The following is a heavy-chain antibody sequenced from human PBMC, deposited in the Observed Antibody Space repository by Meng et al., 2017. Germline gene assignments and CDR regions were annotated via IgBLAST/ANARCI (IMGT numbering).Heavy chain of an antibody. CDR3: ARDPNHGDPGVRDF. CDR2: INLDGSDK. CDR1: GFSFTSYH. V-gene: IGHV3-7*01. Sequence: GESLKISCVASGFSFTSYHMTWVRQAPGKGLEWVDNINLDGSDKAYADSVKGRFTISRDNSQNSLYLQINSLRVEDTAVYYCARDPNHGDPGVRDFWGQGTLVTVSS. D-gene: IGHD4-17*01. J-gene: IGHJ4*02.